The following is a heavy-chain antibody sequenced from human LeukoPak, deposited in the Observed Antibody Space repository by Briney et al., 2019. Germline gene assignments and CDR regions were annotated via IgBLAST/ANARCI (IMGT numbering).Heavy chain of an antibody. CDR1: GFTFDDYA. Sequence: GRSLRLSCAASGFTFDDYAMHWVRQAPGKGLEWVSGISWNSGSIGYADSVKGRFTISRDNAKNSLYLQMNSLRAEDTALYYCAKDMREYSGPFDYWGQGTLVTVSS. J-gene: IGHJ4*02. V-gene: IGHV3-9*01. CDR2: ISWNSGSI. CDR3: AKDMREYSGPFDY. D-gene: IGHD1-26*01.